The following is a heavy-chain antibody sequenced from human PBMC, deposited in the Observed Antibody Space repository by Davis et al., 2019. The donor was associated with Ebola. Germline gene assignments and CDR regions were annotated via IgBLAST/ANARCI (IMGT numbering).Heavy chain of an antibody. CDR3: ARRKSYYYDIAEAFDN. V-gene: IGHV4-59*11. D-gene: IGHD3-22*01. J-gene: IGHJ3*02. CDR2: INYIGTT. Sequence: MPGGSLTLSCTVSGVSISSHYCSWIWQPPGKGLEWIGYINYIGTTTYNPSLTSRVTISLDTSTTRFSLKLNSVTAADTTVYYYARRKSYYYDIAEAFDNWGQGTLVTVS. CDR1: GVSISSHY.